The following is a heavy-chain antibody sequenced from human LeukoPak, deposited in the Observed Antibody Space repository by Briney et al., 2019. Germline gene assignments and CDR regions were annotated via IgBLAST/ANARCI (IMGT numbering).Heavy chain of an antibody. CDR3: ARDSDSSGYYYFDY. Sequence: PGGSLRLSCAASGFTFSSYAMSWVRQAPGKGLEWVSGISSSGGSTFYADSVKGRFTISRDNSKNTLYLQMNSLRAEDTAVYYCARDSDSSGYYYFDYWGQGTLVTVSS. D-gene: IGHD3-22*01. J-gene: IGHJ4*02. CDR1: GFTFSSYA. CDR2: ISSSGGST. V-gene: IGHV3-23*01.